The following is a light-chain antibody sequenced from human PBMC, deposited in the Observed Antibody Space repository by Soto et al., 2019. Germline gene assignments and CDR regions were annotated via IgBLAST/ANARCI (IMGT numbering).Light chain of an antibody. CDR2: TTN. J-gene: IGLJ3*02. CDR1: TGAVTSGNY. Sequence: QAVVTQEPSLTVSPGGTVTLTCASSTGAVTSGNYPSWFQQKPGQTPRTLIYTTNSRHSWTPARFSGSLLGGKAALTLSGVQPEDEAEYYSLLYYGGAQLVFGGGTKLTVL. CDR3: LLYYGGAQLV. V-gene: IGLV7-43*01.